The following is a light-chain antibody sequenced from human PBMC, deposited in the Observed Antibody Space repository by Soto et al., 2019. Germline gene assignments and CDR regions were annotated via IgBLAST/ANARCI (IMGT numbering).Light chain of an antibody. CDR3: QQYYSYPPYT. V-gene: IGKV1-8*01. Sequence: AIRMTQSPSSFSASTGDRVTITCRASQGISSYLAWYQQKPGKAPKLLIYAASTLQSGVPSRFSGSGSGTVFTLTISCLQSEDFATYYCQQYYSYPPYTFGQGTKLEIK. CDR1: QGISSY. J-gene: IGKJ2*01. CDR2: AAS.